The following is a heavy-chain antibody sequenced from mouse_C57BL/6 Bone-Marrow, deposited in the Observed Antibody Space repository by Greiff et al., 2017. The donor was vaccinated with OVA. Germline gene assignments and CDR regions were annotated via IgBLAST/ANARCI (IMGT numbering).Heavy chain of an antibody. CDR3: ARLRYYGSSYYWYFDV. CDR1: DSEVFPIAY. Sequence: QVQLQQSGSELRSPGSSVKLSCKDFDSEVFPIAYMSWVRQKPGHGFEWIGGILPSIGRTIYGEKFEDKATLDADTLSNTAYLELNSLTSEDSAIYYCARLRYYGSSYYWYFDVWGTGTTVTVAS. CDR2: ILPSIGRT. D-gene: IGHD1-1*01. V-gene: IGHV15-2*01. J-gene: IGHJ1*03.